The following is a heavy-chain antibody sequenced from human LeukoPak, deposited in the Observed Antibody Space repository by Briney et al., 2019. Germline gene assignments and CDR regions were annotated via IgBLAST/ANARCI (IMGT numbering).Heavy chain of an antibody. CDR1: GYTFTSHF. CDR3: ARGKVYYYDSSGYQDRNNWFDP. D-gene: IGHD3-22*01. V-gene: IGHV1-46*01. J-gene: IGHJ5*02. CDR2: INPRGGST. Sequence: ASVKVSCKASGYTFTSHFMHWVRQAPGQGLEWMGIINPRGGSTSYTQKFQGRVTMTRDTSTSTVYMELSSLRSEDTAVYYCARGKVYYYDSSGYQDRNNWFDPWGQGTLVTVSS.